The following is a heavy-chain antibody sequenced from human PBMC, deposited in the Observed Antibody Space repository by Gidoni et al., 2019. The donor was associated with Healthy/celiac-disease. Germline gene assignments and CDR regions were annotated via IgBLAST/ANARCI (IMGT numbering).Heavy chain of an antibody. D-gene: IGHD4-17*01. Sequence: QVQLQESGPGLVKPSETLSLTCTVSGGSISSYYWSWIRQPPGKGLEWIGYIYYSGSTNYNPSLKSRVTISVDTSKNQFSLKLSSVTAADTAVYYCARRSHYGGNPRGGFDPWGQGTLVTVSS. J-gene: IGHJ5*02. CDR1: GGSISSYY. V-gene: IGHV4-59*08. CDR3: ARRSHYGGNPRGGFDP. CDR2: IYYSGST.